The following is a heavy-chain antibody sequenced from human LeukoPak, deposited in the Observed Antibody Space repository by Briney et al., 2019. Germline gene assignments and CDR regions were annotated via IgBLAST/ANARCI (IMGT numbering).Heavy chain of an antibody. Sequence: GGSLRLSCAASGLTFNNYWMSWVRQAPGKGLEWVTNIKQDGSEIYYVDSVKGRFTISRDNAKNSLYLQMNSLRVEDTALYYCARRYFDLWGRGTLVTVSS. J-gene: IGHJ2*01. V-gene: IGHV3-7*01. CDR3: ARRYFDL. CDR2: IKQDGSEI. CDR1: GLTFNNYW.